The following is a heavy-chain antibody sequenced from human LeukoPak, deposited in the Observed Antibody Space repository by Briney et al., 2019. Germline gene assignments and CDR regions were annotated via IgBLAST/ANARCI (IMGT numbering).Heavy chain of an antibody. CDR2: IYYSGDT. D-gene: IGHD5-18*01. CDR1: GASIRGFY. Sequence: SETLSLTCSVSGASIRGFYWSWIRQPPGKGLEWIGYIYYSGDTTYNPSLKSRVTILVDTSKSQFSLRLTSVTPADTAVYYCARVGYSSDFDYWGRGTLVTVSS. J-gene: IGHJ4*02. V-gene: IGHV4-59*01. CDR3: ARVGYSSDFDY.